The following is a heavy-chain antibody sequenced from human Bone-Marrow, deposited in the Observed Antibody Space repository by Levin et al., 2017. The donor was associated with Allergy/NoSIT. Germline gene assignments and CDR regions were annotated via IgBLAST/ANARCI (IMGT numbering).Heavy chain of an antibody. J-gene: IGHJ4*02. Sequence: GESLKISCAASGFTFSTYAMSWVRQAPGKGLEWVSAISGSGSSTYYADSVKGRFTISRDNSKNTLYLQMNSLRAEDTAVYYCAKVRDSSGWGRGFWGQGTLVTVSS. CDR3: AKVRDSSGWGRGF. D-gene: IGHD6-19*01. CDR1: GFTFSTYA. V-gene: IGHV3-23*01. CDR2: ISGSGSST.